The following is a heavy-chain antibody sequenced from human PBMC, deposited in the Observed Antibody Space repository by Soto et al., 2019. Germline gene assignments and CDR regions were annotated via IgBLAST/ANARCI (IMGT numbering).Heavy chain of an antibody. V-gene: IGHV4-30-4*01. J-gene: IGHJ4*02. CDR1: GDSMNNGDYF. CDR2: ISYSGST. D-gene: IGHD3-22*01. Sequence: SETLSLTCSVSGDSMNNGDYFWTWIRQTPGKGLQWIGYISYSGSTFYNPSLKTRLTMSVDTSKNQFSVRLRSVTAADTAVYYCARDRAHFYESSGRLDLWGQGMLVTVLL. CDR3: ARDRAHFYESSGRLDL.